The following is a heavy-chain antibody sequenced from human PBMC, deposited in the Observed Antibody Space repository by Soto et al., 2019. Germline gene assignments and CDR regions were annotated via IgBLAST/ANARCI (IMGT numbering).Heavy chain of an antibody. CDR1: GGSISSGDYY. D-gene: IGHD2-2*01. V-gene: IGHV4-30-4*01. J-gene: IGHJ5*02. CDR2: IYYSGST. Sequence: PSETLSLTCTVSGGSISSGDYYWSWIRQPPGKGLEWIGYIYYSGSTYYNPSLKSRVTISVDTSKNQFSLKLSSVTAADTAVYYCARPRDCSSTSCYGALDPWGQGTLVTVSS. CDR3: ARPRDCSSTSCYGALDP.